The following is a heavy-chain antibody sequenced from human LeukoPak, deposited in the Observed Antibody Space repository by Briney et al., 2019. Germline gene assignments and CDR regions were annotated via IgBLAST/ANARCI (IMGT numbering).Heavy chain of an antibody. CDR2: MNPNSGNT. J-gene: IGHJ3*02. CDR1: GYTFTSYD. D-gene: IGHD3-3*01. Sequence: ASVKVSCKASGYTFTSYDINWVRQATGQGLEWMGWMNPNSGNTGYAQKFQGRVTMTRNTSISTAYMELSSLRSEDTAVYYCATILWSGYLYAFDIWGQGTMVTVSS. V-gene: IGHV1-8*01. CDR3: ATILWSGYLYAFDI.